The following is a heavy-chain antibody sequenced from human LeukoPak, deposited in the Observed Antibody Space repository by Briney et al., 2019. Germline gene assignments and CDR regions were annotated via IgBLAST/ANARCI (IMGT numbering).Heavy chain of an antibody. CDR3: ARVSSTDYYNNRGWFDP. J-gene: IGHJ5*02. D-gene: IGHD3-22*01. Sequence: SETLSLTCTVSGGSISSSSYYWGWIRQPPGKGLEWIGSIYYSGSTYYNPSLKSRVTISVDTSKNQFSLKLNSVTAADTAVYCCARVSSTDYYNNRGWFDPWGQGTLVTVSS. CDR1: GGSISSSSYY. V-gene: IGHV4-39*07. CDR2: IYYSGST.